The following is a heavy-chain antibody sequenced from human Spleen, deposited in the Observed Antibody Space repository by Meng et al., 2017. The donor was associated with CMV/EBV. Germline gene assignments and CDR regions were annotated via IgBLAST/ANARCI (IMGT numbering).Heavy chain of an antibody. J-gene: IGHJ4*02. CDR1: GFTVSSNY. CDR3: ARSSGSYAYFDY. CDR2: IYSGGST. V-gene: IGHV3-53*01. Sequence: GESLKISCAASGFTVSSNYMSWVRQAPGKGLEWVSVIYSGGSTYYADSVKGRFTISRDNSKNTLYLQMNSLRAEDTAVYYCARSSGSYAYFDYWGQGTLVTVSS. D-gene: IGHD1-26*01.